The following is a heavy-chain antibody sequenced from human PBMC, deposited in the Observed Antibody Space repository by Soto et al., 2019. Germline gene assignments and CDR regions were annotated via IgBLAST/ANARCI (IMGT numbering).Heavy chain of an antibody. J-gene: IGHJ5*02. CDR1: GYTFTSYG. D-gene: IGHD3-10*01. CDR3: ARELPYGWGSSRENWLDP. Sequence: GASVKVSCKASGYTFTSYGISWVRRAPGQGLEWMGWISAYNGNTNYAQKLQGRVTMTTDTSTSTAYMELRSLRSDDTAVYYCARELPYGWGSSRENWLDPWGQGTLVTVSS. CDR2: ISAYNGNT. V-gene: IGHV1-18*01.